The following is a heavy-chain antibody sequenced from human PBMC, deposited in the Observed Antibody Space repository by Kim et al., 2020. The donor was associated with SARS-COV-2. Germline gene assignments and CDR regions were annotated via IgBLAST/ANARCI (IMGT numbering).Heavy chain of an antibody. Sequence: SETLSLTCTVSGGSIRSDAYYWSWIRQSPGKGLEWIGYILYNGVTYYNPSLKSRVSFALDTSKNQFSLNLNVVTAADTAVYYCVRDEGPLASGVEVWGQG. CDR3: VRDEGPLASGVEV. CDR2: ILYNGVT. J-gene: IGHJ6*02. D-gene: IGHD2-21*01. V-gene: IGHV4-30-4*01. CDR1: GGSIRSDAYY.